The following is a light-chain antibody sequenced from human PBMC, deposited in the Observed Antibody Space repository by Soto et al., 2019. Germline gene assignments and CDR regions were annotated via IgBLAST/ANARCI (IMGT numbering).Light chain of an antibody. V-gene: IGLV6-57*04. Sequence: NFMLTQPHSVSESPGKTITISCTRSSGSIASNYVQWYQQRPGSAPTTVIYEDNQRPSGVPDRFSGSIDRSSNSASLIISGLKTEDEADYYCQSYDTSNRGVVFGGGTKVTVL. CDR2: EDN. CDR3: QSYDTSNRGVV. CDR1: SGSIASNY. J-gene: IGLJ2*01.